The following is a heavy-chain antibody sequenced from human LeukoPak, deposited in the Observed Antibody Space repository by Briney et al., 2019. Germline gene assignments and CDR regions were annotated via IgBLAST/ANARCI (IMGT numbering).Heavy chain of an antibody. D-gene: IGHD2-15*01. CDR1: GGSLSSYY. V-gene: IGHV4-59*12. CDR2: IYYSGST. CDR3: ARGRYCSSGSCPHYFDY. Sequence: PSETLSLTCTVSGGSLSSYYWSWIRQPPGKGLEWIGYIYYSGSTNYNPSLKSRVTISVDTSKNQFSLKLSSVTAADTAVYYCARGRYCSSGSCPHYFDYWGQGTLVTVSS. J-gene: IGHJ4*02.